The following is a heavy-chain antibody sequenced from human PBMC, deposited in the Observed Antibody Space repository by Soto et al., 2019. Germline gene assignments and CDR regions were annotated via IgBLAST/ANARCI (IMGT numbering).Heavy chain of an antibody. D-gene: IGHD6-19*01. J-gene: IGHJ4*02. CDR2: IFSNDEK. V-gene: IGHV2-26*01. CDR3: ARTGLYSSGWYRGYYFDY. Sequence: SGPTLVNPTETLTLTCTVSGFSLSNARMGVSWIRQPPGKALEWLAHIFSNDEKSYSTSLKSRLTISKDTSKSQVVLTMTNMDPVDTATYYCARTGLYSSGWYRGYYFDYWGQGTLVTVSS. CDR1: GFSLSNARMG.